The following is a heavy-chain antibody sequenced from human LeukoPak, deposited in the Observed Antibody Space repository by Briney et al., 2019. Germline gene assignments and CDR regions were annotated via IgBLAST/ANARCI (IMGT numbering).Heavy chain of an antibody. V-gene: IGHV1-18*01. J-gene: IGHJ6*02. CDR1: GYTFTSYS. CDR3: ARSEYGIAARRSYYYYGMDV. D-gene: IGHD6-6*01. CDR2: ISAYNGNT. Sequence: ASVKVSCKASGYTFTSYSISWVRQAPGQGLEWMGWISAYNGNTNYAQKLQGRVTMTTDTSTSTAYMELRSLRSDDTAVYYCARSEYGIAARRSYYYYGMDVWGQGTTVTVSS.